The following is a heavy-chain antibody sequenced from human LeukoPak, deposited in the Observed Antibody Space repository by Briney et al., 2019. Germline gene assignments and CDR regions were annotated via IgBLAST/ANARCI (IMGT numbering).Heavy chain of an antibody. Sequence: SETLSLTCTVSGGSISSSSYYWGWIRQPPGKGLEWIGSIYYSGSTHYNPSLKSRVTISVDTSKNQFSLKLSSVTAADTAVYYCATLWGDGYRIDYWGQGTLVTVSS. V-gene: IGHV4-39*01. D-gene: IGHD5-24*01. CDR3: ATLWGDGYRIDY. CDR1: GGSISSSSYY. J-gene: IGHJ4*02. CDR2: IYYSGST.